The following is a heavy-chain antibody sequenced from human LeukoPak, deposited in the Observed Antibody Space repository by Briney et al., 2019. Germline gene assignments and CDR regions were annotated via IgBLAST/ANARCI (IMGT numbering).Heavy chain of an antibody. D-gene: IGHD3-16*01. J-gene: IGHJ4*02. CDR2: ISWNSGSI. CDR3: AKDTSGGVMYYFDY. Sequence: PGGSLRLSCAASGFTFDDYAMHWVRHAPGKGLEWVSGISWNSGSIGYADSVKGRFTISRDNAKNSLYLQMNSLRAEDTALYYCAKDTSGGVMYYFDYWGQGTLVTVSS. V-gene: IGHV3-9*01. CDR1: GFTFDDYA.